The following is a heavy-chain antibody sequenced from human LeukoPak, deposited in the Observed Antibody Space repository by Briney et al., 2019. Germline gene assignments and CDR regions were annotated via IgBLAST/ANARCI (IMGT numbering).Heavy chain of an antibody. V-gene: IGHV4-39*01. CDR1: GGSISSSSYY. Sequence: SETLSLTCTVSGGSISSSSYYWGWIRQPPGKGLEWIGSIYFSGSTSYNPSLKSRLTISVDTSKSQFSLRLRSVTAADTAVYYCATCSSGAYNWFDPWGQGTLVTVSS. CDR3: ATCSSGAYNWFDP. CDR2: IYFSGST. D-gene: IGHD6-13*01. J-gene: IGHJ5*02.